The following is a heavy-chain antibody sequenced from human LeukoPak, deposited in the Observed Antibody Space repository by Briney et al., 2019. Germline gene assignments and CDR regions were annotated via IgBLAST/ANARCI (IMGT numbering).Heavy chain of an antibody. CDR2: ISSGPYTI. Sequence: PGGSLRLSCAASGFTFSDYYMSWIRQAPGKGLEWVSYISSGPYTIYYADSVKGRFTISRDDAKNSLYLLMNSLRAEDTAVYYCARDSRKKYCSSSTCYAGPYDAFDIWGQGTMVTVSS. V-gene: IGHV3-11*04. J-gene: IGHJ3*02. D-gene: IGHD2-2*01. CDR3: ARDSRKKYCSSSTCYAGPYDAFDI. CDR1: GFTFSDYY.